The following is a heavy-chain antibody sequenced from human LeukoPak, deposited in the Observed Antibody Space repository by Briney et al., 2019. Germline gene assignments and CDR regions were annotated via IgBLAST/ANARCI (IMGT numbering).Heavy chain of an antibody. CDR3: ARISGSYSAANFDY. CDR1: GGSISSGGYS. V-gene: IGHV4-30-2*02. J-gene: IGHJ4*02. CDR2: IYHSGST. D-gene: IGHD1-26*01. Sequence: SQTLSLTCAVSGGSISSGGYSWSWIRQPPGKGLEWIGYIYHSGSTYYNPSLKSRVTISVDTSKNQFSLKLSSVTAADAAVYYCARISGSYSAANFDYWGQGTLVTVSS.